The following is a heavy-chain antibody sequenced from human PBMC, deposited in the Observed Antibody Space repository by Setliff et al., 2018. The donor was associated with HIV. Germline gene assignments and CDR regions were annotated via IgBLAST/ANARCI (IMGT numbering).Heavy chain of an antibody. D-gene: IGHD6-13*01. V-gene: IGHV1-46*01. CDR1: GYTFTNYY. CDR2: ISPSGGTI. CDR3: VKEYHTAATDTRVANYFDY. J-gene: IGHJ4*02. Sequence: GASVKVSCKASGYTFTNYYIHWVRQAPGQGLEWMGIISPSGGTISYAQKFQGRVTTTRDTSTSTVYMELRSLRSEDTAIYYCVKEYHTAATDTRVANYFDYWGQGTLVTVS.